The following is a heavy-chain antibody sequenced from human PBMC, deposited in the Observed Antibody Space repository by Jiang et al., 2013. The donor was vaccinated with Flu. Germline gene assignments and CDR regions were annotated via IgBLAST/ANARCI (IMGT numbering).Heavy chain of an antibody. CDR1: GYSFTSYW. D-gene: IGHD5-18*01. CDR3: ARLGYGGYYYYYMDV. CDR2: IDPSDSYT. Sequence: SCKGSGYSFTSYWISWVRQMPGKGLEWMGRIDPSDSYTNYSPSFQGHVTISADKSISTAYLQWSSLKASDTAMYYCARLGYGGYYYYYMDVWGKGTTVTVSS. V-gene: IGHV5-10-1*01. J-gene: IGHJ6*03.